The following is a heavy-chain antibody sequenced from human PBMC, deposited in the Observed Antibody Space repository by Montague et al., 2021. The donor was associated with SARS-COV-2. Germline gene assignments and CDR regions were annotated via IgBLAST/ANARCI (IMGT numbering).Heavy chain of an antibody. CDR1: GDSVSSNSAA. CDR2: TYYRSKWHN. V-gene: IGHV6-1*01. CDR3: ARGWVATIPHMDN. Sequence: CAISGDSVSSNSAAWNWIRQSPSRGLEWLGRTYYRSKWHNDYAVSVKSRITINPGTSKNQFSLQLKSVTPEDTAVYYCARGWVATIPHMDNWGQGSLVIVSS. J-gene: IGHJ4*02. D-gene: IGHD5-12*01.